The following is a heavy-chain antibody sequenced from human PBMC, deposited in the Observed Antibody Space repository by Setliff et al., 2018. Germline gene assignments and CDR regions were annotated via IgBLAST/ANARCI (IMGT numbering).Heavy chain of an antibody. J-gene: IGHJ4*02. D-gene: IGHD3-9*01. CDR3: VRQDTLTSYYMFDY. Sequence: ASVKVSCKASGYIFNNYFLHWVRQAPGQGLEWMGRFHPYSGHTNYAQNFQGRVTMTMDASITTVYMELSRLTSDDTAVYYCVRQDTLTSYYMFDYWGQGTLVTVSS. CDR1: GYIFNNYF. V-gene: IGHV1-2*06. CDR2: FHPYSGHT.